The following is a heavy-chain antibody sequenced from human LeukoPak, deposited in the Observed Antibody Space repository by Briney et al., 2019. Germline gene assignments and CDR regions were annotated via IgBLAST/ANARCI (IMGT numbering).Heavy chain of an antibody. J-gene: IGHJ4*02. Sequence: PGGSLRLSCAASGFTFSSYAMHWVRQAPGKGLEYVSAISSNGGSTYYANSVKGRFTISRDNSKNTLYLQMGSLRAEDMAVYYCARVYYDSSGYLDYWGQGTLVTVSS. D-gene: IGHD3-22*01. CDR3: ARVYYDSSGYLDY. CDR2: ISSNGGST. CDR1: GFTFSSYA. V-gene: IGHV3-64*01.